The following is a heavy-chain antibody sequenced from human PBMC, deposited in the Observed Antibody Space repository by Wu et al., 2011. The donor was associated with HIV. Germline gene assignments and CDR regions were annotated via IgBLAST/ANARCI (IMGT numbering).Heavy chain of an antibody. CDR1: GYSFTRYW. V-gene: IGHV5-51*01. Sequence: VQLVQSGAEVKKPGESLKISCKGSGYSFTRYWIAWVRQMPGKGLEWVGVIYPGDSDTRYTPAFQGQVTISADTSVNTAFLQWGSLRASDTALYYCARGSVAGRIFDFWGQGTLVTVSS. D-gene: IGHD6-19*01. J-gene: IGHJ4*02. CDR3: ARGSVAGRIFDF. CDR2: IYPGDSDT.